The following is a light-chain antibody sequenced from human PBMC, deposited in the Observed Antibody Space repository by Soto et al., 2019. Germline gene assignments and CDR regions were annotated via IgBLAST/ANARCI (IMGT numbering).Light chain of an antibody. J-gene: IGLJ7*01. Sequence: QSVLPQPPSVSGAPGQRVTISCTGSSSKIGAGYDVHWYQQLPGTAPKLLIYDNSNRPSGVPDRFSGSKSDTSASLAITGLQAEDEADYYCQSYDSSLSGAVFGGGTQLTVL. CDR3: QSYDSSLSGAV. CDR1: SSKIGAGYD. CDR2: DNS. V-gene: IGLV1-40*01.